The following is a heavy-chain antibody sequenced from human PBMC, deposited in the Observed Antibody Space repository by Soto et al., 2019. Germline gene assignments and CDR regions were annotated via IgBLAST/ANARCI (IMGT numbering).Heavy chain of an antibody. Sequence: SETLSLTCTVSGGSISSSSYYWGWIRQPPGKGLEWIGSIYYSGSTYYNPSLKSRVTISVDTSKNQFSLKLSSVTAADTAVYYCARVSGSESYYGFDSWGQGTLVTVSS. V-gene: IGHV4-39*07. D-gene: IGHD3-10*01. CDR1: GGSISSSSYY. CDR3: ARVSGSESYYGFDS. J-gene: IGHJ5*01. CDR2: IYYSGST.